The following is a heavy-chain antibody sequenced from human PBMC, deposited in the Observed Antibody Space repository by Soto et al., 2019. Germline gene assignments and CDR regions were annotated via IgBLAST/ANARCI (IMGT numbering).Heavy chain of an antibody. CDR2: IYSGGST. CDR3: AKNWNWGSLVH. CDR1: GGFLRTEH. V-gene: IGHV4-4*08. J-gene: IGHJ4*02. Sequence: SEDLSLPWTVSGGFLRTEHWSWIRQSPGKGLEWIGFIYSGGSTNYNPSLKSRVTISVDTPKNQFSLKLSSVTAADTAVYYCAKNWNWGSLVHWGQGTLVTVSS. D-gene: IGHD7-27*01.